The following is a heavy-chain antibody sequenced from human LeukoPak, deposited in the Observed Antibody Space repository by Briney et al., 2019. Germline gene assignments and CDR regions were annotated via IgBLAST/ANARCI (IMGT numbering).Heavy chain of an antibody. V-gene: IGHV4-30-2*01. CDR2: IYHSGST. CDR1: GGSISSGGYS. CDR3: ARAARSIYYYGMDV. J-gene: IGHJ6*04. D-gene: IGHD2-2*01. Sequence: SQTLSLTCAVSGGSISSGGYSWGWIRQPPGKGLEWIGYIYHSGSTYYNPSLKSRVTISVDRSKNQFSLKLSSVTAADTAVYYCARAARSIYYYGMDVWGKGTTVTVSS.